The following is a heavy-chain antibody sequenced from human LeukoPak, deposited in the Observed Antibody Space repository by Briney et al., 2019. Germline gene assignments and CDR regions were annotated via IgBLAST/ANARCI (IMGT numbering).Heavy chain of an antibody. Sequence: ASVKVSCKASGYTFTSYDINWVRQATGQGLEWMGWMNPNSGNTGYAQKFQGRVTMTRNTSISTAYMELSSLRSEDTAVYYCARGTHCSSTSCYLSFHYYYGMDVWGQGTTVTVSS. CDR1: GYTFTSYD. J-gene: IGHJ6*02. D-gene: IGHD2-2*01. CDR3: ARGTHCSSTSCYLSFHYYYGMDV. CDR2: MNPNSGNT. V-gene: IGHV1-8*01.